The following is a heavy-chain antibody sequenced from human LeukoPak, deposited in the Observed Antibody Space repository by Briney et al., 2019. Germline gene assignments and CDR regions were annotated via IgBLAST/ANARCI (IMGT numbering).Heavy chain of an antibody. CDR1: GYTFTSYG. V-gene: IGHV1-18*01. D-gene: IGHD4-17*01. CDR3: AGGVDYGDYVQRVFDY. Sequence: WASVKVSCKASGYTFTSYGISWVRQAPGQGLEWMGWISAYNGNTNYAQKLQGRVTMTTDTSTSTAYMELRSLRSEDTAVYYCAGGVDYGDYVQRVFDYWGQGTLVTVSS. J-gene: IGHJ4*02. CDR2: ISAYNGNT.